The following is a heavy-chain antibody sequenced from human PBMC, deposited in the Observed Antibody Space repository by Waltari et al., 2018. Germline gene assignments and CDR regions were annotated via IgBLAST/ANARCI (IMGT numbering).Heavy chain of an antibody. CDR1: GGSFSGYY. D-gene: IGHD3-3*01. V-gene: IGHV4-34*01. CDR2: INHSGST. CDR3: ARGLAYYDFWSGYYSYYYGMDV. Sequence: QVQLQQWGAGLLKPSETLYLTCAVYGGSFSGYYWSWNRQPPGKGLGWIGEINHSGSTNYNPSLKSRVTISVDTSKNQFSLKLSSVTAADTAVYYCARGLAYYDFWSGYYSYYYGMDVWGQGTTVTVSS. J-gene: IGHJ6*02.